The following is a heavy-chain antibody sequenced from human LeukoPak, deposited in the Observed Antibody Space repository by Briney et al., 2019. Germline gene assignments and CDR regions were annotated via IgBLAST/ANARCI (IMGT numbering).Heavy chain of an antibody. Sequence: PGGSLRLSCAASGFTFSSYWMSWVRQAPGKGPEWVANIKQDGSEKYYVDSVKGRFTISRDNAKNSLYLQMNSLRAEDTAVYYCARDLVWHEDLGYYYYYGMDVWGQGTTVTVSS. CDR1: GFTFSSYW. CDR2: IKQDGSEK. V-gene: IGHV3-7*03. D-gene: IGHD5/OR15-5a*01. J-gene: IGHJ6*02. CDR3: ARDLVWHEDLGYYYYYGMDV.